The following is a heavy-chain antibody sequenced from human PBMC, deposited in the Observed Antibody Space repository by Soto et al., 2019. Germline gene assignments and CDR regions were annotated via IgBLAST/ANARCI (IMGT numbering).Heavy chain of an antibody. CDR3: ARGHSGSQDFDY. Sequence: SETLSLTCTVSGGSISSGGYYWIWIRQPPGKGLEWIGYIYYSGSTYYNPSLKSRVTISVDTSKNQFSLKLSSVTAADTAVYYCARGHSGSQDFDYWGQGTLVTVSS. CDR2: IYYSGST. D-gene: IGHD1-26*01. V-gene: IGHV4-30-4*01. CDR1: GGSISSGGYY. J-gene: IGHJ4*02.